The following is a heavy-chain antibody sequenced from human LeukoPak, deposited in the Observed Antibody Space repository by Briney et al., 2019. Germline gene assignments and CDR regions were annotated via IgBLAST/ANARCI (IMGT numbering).Heavy chain of an antibody. CDR1: GGSISGSGYY. V-gene: IGHV4-30-2*01. J-gene: IGHJ3*02. Sequence: SQTLSLTCTVSGGSISGSGYYWSWIRQPPGKGLEWIGYIYHTGSTYYNPSLASRVTISADKSISTAYLQWSSLKASDTAMYYCARPITSGPEAFDIWGQGTMVTVSS. CDR3: ARPITSGPEAFDI. CDR2: IYHTGST. D-gene: IGHD2-2*01.